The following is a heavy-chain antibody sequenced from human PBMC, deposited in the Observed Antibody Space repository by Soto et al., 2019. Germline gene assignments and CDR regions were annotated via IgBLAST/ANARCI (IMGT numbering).Heavy chain of an antibody. CDR3: AKDRGWMALYYYYGMDV. V-gene: IGHV3-30*18. Sequence: QVQLVESGGGVVQPGRSLRLSCAASGFTFSSYGMHWVRQAPGKGLEWVAVISYDGSNKYYADSVKGRFTISRDNSKNMXYLQMNSLRAEDTAVYYCAKDRGWMALYYYYGMDVWGQGTTVTVSS. CDR2: ISYDGSNK. D-gene: IGHD2-2*03. CDR1: GFTFSSYG. J-gene: IGHJ6*02.